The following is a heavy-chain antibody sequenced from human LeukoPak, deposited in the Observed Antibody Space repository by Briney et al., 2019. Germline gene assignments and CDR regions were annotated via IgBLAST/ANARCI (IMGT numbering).Heavy chain of an antibody. CDR3: AKAVPKYYGFWSGYSNYYYYYGMDV. CDR1: GFIFSSYA. J-gene: IGHJ6*02. D-gene: IGHD3-3*01. V-gene: IGHV3-23*01. Sequence: GGSLRLSCAASGFIFSSYAISWVRQAPGKGLEWVSAISGSGGSTYYADSVKGRFTISRDNSKNTLYLQMNSLRAEDTAVYYCAKAVPKYYGFWSGYSNYYYYYGMDVWGQGTTVTVSS. CDR2: ISGSGGST.